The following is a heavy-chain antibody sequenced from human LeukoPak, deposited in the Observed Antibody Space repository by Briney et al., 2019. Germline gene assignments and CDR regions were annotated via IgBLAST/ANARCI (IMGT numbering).Heavy chain of an antibody. V-gene: IGHV3-23*01. Sequence: GGSLGLSCAASGFTFSSYAMSWVRQAPGKGLEWVSAISGSGGSTYYADSVKGRFTISRDNAQNSLYLQMNSLRAEDSSVYYCARPTTVTTISADAFDIWGQGTMVTVSS. CDR1: GFTFSSYA. D-gene: IGHD4-17*01. J-gene: IGHJ3*02. CDR2: ISGSGGST. CDR3: ARPTTVTTISADAFDI.